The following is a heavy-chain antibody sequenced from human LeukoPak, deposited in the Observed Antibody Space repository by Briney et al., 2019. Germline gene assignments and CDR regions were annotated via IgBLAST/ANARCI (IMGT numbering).Heavy chain of an antibody. CDR1: GFTFSSYS. CDR3: ARNRDWAFDY. J-gene: IGHJ4*02. V-gene: IGHV3-48*04. D-gene: IGHD3/OR15-3a*01. CDR2: IAGSLSSI. Sequence: GGSLRLSCAASGFTFSSYSMNWVRQAPGKGLEWVSYIAGSLSSINYADSVKGRFTISRDNAKNSLYLEMNSLRGEDTAVYFCARNRDWAFDYWGQGTLVTVSS.